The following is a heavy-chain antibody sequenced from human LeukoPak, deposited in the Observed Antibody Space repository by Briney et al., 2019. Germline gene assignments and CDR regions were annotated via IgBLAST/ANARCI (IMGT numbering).Heavy chain of an antibody. CDR3: ARQGYSGHSQGAADY. Sequence: ASVKVSCKSSGYTFSIYGFTWVRHAPGQGLEWMGWISAYNGKTLYAEKFQGRVTMTTDTATSTVYMELRSLRSDDTAVYYCARQGYSGHSQGAADYWGQGTLVTVSS. D-gene: IGHD4-23*01. V-gene: IGHV1-18*01. CDR1: GYTFSIYG. J-gene: IGHJ4*02. CDR2: ISAYNGKT.